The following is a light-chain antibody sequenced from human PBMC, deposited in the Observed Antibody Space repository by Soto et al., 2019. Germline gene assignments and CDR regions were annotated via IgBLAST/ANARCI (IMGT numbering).Light chain of an antibody. CDR2: DAS. V-gene: IGKV3-11*01. CDR3: QQRSNWRQT. Sequence: EIVLTQSPATLSLSPGERATLSCRASQSVSSYLAWYQQKPGQAPRLLIYDASNRATGIPARFSGSGSGTDFTLTISSLEPEDFAVYYCQQRSNWRQTFGQGTKVDSK. J-gene: IGKJ1*01. CDR1: QSVSSY.